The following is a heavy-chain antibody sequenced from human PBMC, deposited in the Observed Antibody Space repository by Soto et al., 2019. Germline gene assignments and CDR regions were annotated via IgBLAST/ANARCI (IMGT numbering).Heavy chain of an antibody. CDR1: GGSISSNNYY. J-gene: IGHJ3*02. CDR2: ISYSGST. CDR3: ARQEWFRYSSSLIAFDI. Sequence: QPQLQESGPGLVKPSETLSLICTVSGGSISSNNYYWGWIRQAPGKGLEWIGSISYSGSTFYNPSLKSRLTISVDTSNNQFTLKVTSVTAADTAVYYCARQEWFRYSSSLIAFDIWGPGTLVTVSS. V-gene: IGHV4-39*01. D-gene: IGHD3-3*01.